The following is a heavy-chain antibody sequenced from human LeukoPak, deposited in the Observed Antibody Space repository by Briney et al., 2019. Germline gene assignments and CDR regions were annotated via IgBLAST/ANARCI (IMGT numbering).Heavy chain of an antibody. D-gene: IGHD3-22*01. CDR3: ARDHVGYYSPCGH. J-gene: IGHJ4*02. CDR2: ISYDGSNK. CDR1: GFTFSSYG. V-gene: IGHV3-30*03. Sequence: GGSLRLSCAASGFTFSSYGMHWVRQAPGKGLEWVAVISYDGSNKYYADSVKGRFTISRDNSKNTLYLQMNSLRAEDTAVYYCARDHVGYYSPCGHWGQGTLVTVSS.